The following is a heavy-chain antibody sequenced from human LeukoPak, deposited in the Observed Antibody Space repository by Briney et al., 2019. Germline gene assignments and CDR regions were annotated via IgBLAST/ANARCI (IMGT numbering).Heavy chain of an antibody. D-gene: IGHD1-1*01. CDR3: ARDHNYAFDN. CDR2: IGISSGNT. J-gene: IGHJ4*02. Sequence: GSLRLSCTASGFPFSDYSMNWVRQAPGKGLEWISYIGISSGNTKYADSVKGRFTISADNARNSLYLQMNSLRVEDTAVYYCARDHNYAFDNWGQGTLVSVSS. V-gene: IGHV3-48*04. CDR1: GFPFSDYS.